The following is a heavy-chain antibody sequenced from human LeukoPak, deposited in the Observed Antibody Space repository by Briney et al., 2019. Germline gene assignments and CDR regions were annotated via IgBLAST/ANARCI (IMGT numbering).Heavy chain of an antibody. CDR1: GFTFSSYW. CDR2: IRYDGSNK. D-gene: IGHD3-16*01. V-gene: IGHV3-30*02. J-gene: IGHJ6*03. CDR3: AKDHGGYYYMDV. Sequence: GGSLRLSCAASGFTFSSYWMSWVRQAPGKGLEWVAFIRYDGSNKYYADSVKGRFTISRDNSKNTLYLQMNSLRAEDTAVYYCAKDHGGYYYMDVWGKGTTVTVSS.